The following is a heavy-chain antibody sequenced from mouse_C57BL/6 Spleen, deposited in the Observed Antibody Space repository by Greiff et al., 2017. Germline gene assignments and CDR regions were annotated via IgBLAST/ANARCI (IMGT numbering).Heavy chain of an antibody. Sequence: VQLQQSGPELVKPGASVKISCKASGYAFSSSWMNWVKQRPGKGLEWIGRIYPGDGDTNYNGKFKGKATLTADKSSSTAYMQLSSLTSEDSAVYFCAPFITTVVGGYFDYWGQGTTLTVSS. CDR3: APFITTVVGGYFDY. J-gene: IGHJ2*01. D-gene: IGHD1-1*01. CDR2: IYPGDGDT. CDR1: GYAFSSSW. V-gene: IGHV1-82*01.